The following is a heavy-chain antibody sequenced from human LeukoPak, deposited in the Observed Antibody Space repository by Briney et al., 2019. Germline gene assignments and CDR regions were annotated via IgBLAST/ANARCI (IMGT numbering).Heavy chain of an antibody. Sequence: GGSLRLSCAASGFTFSDHNMDWVRQAPGKGLEWVGRTRNKANSYTTEYAASVKGRFTISRDDSKNSLYLQMNSLKTEDAAVYYCARVRYYYDSSGYSYYFDYWGQGTLVTVSS. CDR1: GFTFSDHN. V-gene: IGHV3-72*01. D-gene: IGHD3-22*01. CDR2: TRNKANSYTT. CDR3: ARVRYYYDSSGYSYYFDY. J-gene: IGHJ4*02.